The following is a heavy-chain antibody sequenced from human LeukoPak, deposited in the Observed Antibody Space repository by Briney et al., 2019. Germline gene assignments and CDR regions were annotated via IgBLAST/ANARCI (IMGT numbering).Heavy chain of an antibody. Sequence: GGSLRLSCAASGFTFSSYWMSWVRQAPGKGLEWVANIKQDGSEKYYVDSVKGRFTISRDNAKNSLYLQMNSLRAEDTAVYYCARDLVVVVPAAPPDAFDIWGQGTMVTVSS. CDR1: GFTFSSYW. V-gene: IGHV3-7*01. J-gene: IGHJ3*02. D-gene: IGHD2-2*01. CDR3: ARDLVVVVPAAPPDAFDI. CDR2: IKQDGSEK.